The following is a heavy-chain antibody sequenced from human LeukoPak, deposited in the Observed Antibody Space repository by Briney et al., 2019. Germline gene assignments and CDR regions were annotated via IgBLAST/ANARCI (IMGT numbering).Heavy chain of an antibody. D-gene: IGHD2-21*02. CDR3: ARGVCGGDCYPPYYFDY. CDR2: ISSSGSTI. V-gene: IGHV3-11*01. J-gene: IGHJ4*02. CDR1: GFTFSDYY. Sequence: PGGSLRLSCAASGFTFSDYYMSWIRQAPGKGLEWVSNISSSGSTIYHADSVKGRFTISRDNAKNSLYLQMNSLRAEDTAVYYCARGVCGGDCYPPYYFDYWGQGTLVTVSS.